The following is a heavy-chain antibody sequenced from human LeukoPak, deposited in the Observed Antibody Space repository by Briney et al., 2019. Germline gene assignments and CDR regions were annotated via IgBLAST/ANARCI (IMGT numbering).Heavy chain of an antibody. CDR2: TGSGGVTT. D-gene: IGHD2-2*01. CDR3: AKDGQYSTSWSPFDY. Sequence: GGSLRLSCAASGFTFSSYAMSWVRQAPGKGLEWVSATGSGGVTTCYADSAKGRFTISRDNSKNTLYLQMNSLRADDTAVYYCAKDGQYSTSWSPFDYWGQGTLVTVSS. CDR1: GFTFSSYA. V-gene: IGHV3-23*01. J-gene: IGHJ4*02.